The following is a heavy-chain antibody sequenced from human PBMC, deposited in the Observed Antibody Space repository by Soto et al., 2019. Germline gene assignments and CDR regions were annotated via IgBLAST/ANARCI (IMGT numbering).Heavy chain of an antibody. CDR2: IIAYNGNT. J-gene: IGHJ4*02. Sequence: ASVKVSCKASGYTFTSYGISWVRQAPGQGLEWMGWIIAYNGNTNYAQKLQDRVTLTTDTSTSTAYMELRNLRSDDTAVYYCARNPSGSSFDYWGQGTLVTVSS. V-gene: IGHV1-18*04. CDR1: GYTFTSYG. CDR3: ARNPSGSSFDY. D-gene: IGHD1-26*01.